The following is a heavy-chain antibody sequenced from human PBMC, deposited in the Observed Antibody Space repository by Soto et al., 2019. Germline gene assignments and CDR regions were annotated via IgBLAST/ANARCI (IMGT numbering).Heavy chain of an antibody. D-gene: IGHD6-13*01. CDR3: ARGPTGVGTAIDY. CDR2: ISYDGSTK. J-gene: IGHJ4*02. Sequence: QVHLVESGGSVVQPGRSLRLSCAASGFTFSHYAMHWVRQAPGRGLEWVALISYDGSTKFYADSLEGRFTISRDNSKNTLYVQMHSLRGEDTAVYHGARGPTGVGTAIDYWGQGTLVPVSP. CDR1: GFTFSHYA. V-gene: IGHV3-30-3*01.